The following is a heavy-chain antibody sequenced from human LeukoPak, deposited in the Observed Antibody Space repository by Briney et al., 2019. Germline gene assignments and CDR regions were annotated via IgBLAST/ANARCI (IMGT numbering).Heavy chain of an antibody. D-gene: IGHD1-26*01. V-gene: IGHV3-23*01. J-gene: IGHJ4*02. CDR1: GFTFSSYA. CDR3: AKVRELLRRLGSFDY. CDR2: ISGSGGST. Sequence: GGSLRLSCAASGFTFSSYAMSWVRQAPGKGLEWVSAISGSGGSTYYADSVKGRFTISRDNSKNTLYLQMNSLRAEDTAVYYCAKVRELLRRLGSFDYWGQGTLVTVSS.